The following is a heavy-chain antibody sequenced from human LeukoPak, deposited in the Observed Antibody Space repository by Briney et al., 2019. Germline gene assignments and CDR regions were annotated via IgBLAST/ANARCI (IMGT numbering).Heavy chain of an antibody. V-gene: IGHV3-21*01. CDR1: GFSFSSYN. J-gene: IGHJ5*02. Sequence: GGSLRLSCAASGFSFSSYNMNWVRQTPGKGLEWVSSITSSSTYTFYADSVKGRFTISRDNARNSLYPQMNSLRAEDTAVYYCASRGSYPDPWGQGTLVTVSS. CDR3: ASRGSYPDP. CDR2: ITSSSTYT. D-gene: IGHD3-16*02.